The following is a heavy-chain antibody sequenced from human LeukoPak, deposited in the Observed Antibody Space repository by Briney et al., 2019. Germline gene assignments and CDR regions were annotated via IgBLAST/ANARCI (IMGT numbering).Heavy chain of an antibody. CDR2: INHSGST. V-gene: IGHV4-4*02. Sequence: SETLSLTCDVSGGSITQTNYWTWVRQPPGKGLEWIGEINHSGSTNYNPSLKGRVTISVDTSKSQFSLKLSSVTAADTAVYYCARSNWFDPWGQGTLVTVSS. J-gene: IGHJ5*02. CDR3: ARSNWFDP. CDR1: GGSITQTNY.